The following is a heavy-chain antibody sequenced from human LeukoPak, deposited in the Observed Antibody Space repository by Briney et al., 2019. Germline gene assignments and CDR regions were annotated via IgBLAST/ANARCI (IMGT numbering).Heavy chain of an antibody. CDR2: INPNSGGT. CDR1: GYTFTGYY. Sequence: ASLKVSSKASGYTFTGYYTHWVRQAPGEGLEWMGWINPNSGGTNYAQKFQGRVTMTRDTSISTAYMELSRLRSDDTAVYYCARGYSGYDYSFDYWGQGTLVTVSS. V-gene: IGHV1-2*02. D-gene: IGHD5-12*01. J-gene: IGHJ4*02. CDR3: ARGYSGYDYSFDY.